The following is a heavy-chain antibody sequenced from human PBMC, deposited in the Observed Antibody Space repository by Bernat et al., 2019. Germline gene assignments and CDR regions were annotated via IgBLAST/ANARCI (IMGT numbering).Heavy chain of an antibody. CDR2: ISYDGSNK. V-gene: IGHV3-30*18. J-gene: IGHJ6*02. D-gene: IGHD3-3*01. CDR3: AKVGGLRFLEWFSMDV. CDR1: GFTFSSYG. Sequence: QVQLVESGGGVVQPGRSLRLSCAASGFTFSSYGMHWVRQAPGKGREWVAVISYDGSNKYYADSVKGRFTISRDNSKTTLYLQMNSLRAEDTAVYYCAKVGGLRFLEWFSMDVWGQGTTVTVSS.